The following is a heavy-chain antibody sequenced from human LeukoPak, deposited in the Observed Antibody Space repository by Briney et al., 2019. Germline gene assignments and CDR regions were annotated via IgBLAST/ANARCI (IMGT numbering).Heavy chain of an antibody. D-gene: IGHD2-2*01. Sequence: GRSLRLYCAASGFTFSSHAMSWVRQAPGKGLEWVSGISGSGGGSTYDADSVKGRFTISRDNSKNTLYLQMNSLRAEDTAVYYCAKSKTPYCSSTNCLMFDYWGQGALVTVSS. V-gene: IGHV3-23*01. CDR2: ISGSGGGST. J-gene: IGHJ4*02. CDR1: GFTFSSHA. CDR3: AKSKTPYCSSTNCLMFDY.